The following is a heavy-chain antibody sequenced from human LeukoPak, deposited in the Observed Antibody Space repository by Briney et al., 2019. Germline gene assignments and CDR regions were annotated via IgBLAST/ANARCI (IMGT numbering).Heavy chain of an antibody. D-gene: IGHD5-12*01. CDR1: GNTFTGYY. CDR3: ARGGYSGYETIDY. J-gene: IGHJ4*02. CDR2: INPNNGGT. Sequence: ASVKVSCKASGNTFTGYYMHWVRQAPGQGLEWMGWINPNNGGTKYAHKFQGGVTMSTDTSISTAYMELSRLRSDDTAFYYCARGGYSGYETIDYWGQGTLVTVSS. V-gene: IGHV1-2*02.